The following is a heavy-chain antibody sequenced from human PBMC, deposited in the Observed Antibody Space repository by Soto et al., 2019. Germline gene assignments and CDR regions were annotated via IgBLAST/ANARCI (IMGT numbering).Heavy chain of an antibody. J-gene: IGHJ5*01. Sequence: SETLSLTCTASGGSISSYYWSWIRQPPGKGLEWIGYIYYSGSTNYNPSLKSRVTISVDTSKNQFSLKLSSVTAADTAVYYCARAPALGWFDSWGQGTLVTVS. CDR1: GGSISSYY. CDR2: IYYSGST. CDR3: ARAPALGWFDS. V-gene: IGHV4-59*12.